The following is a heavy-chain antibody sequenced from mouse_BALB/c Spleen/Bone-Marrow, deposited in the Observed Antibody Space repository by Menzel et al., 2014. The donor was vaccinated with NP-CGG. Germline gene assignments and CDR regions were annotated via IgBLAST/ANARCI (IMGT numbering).Heavy chain of an antibody. Sequence: VQLQQSGAELVKPGASVKLSCTASGFNIKDTYMHWVQQRPEQGLEWIGRIDPANGNTKYDPKFQGKATITADTSSNTAYLQLSSLTSEDTAVYSCARSEGEGTPAFWSQGTLVTVSA. CDR3: ARSEGEGTPAF. J-gene: IGHJ3*01. CDR2: IDPANGNT. CDR1: GFNIKDTY. V-gene: IGHV14-3*02. D-gene: IGHD3-3*01.